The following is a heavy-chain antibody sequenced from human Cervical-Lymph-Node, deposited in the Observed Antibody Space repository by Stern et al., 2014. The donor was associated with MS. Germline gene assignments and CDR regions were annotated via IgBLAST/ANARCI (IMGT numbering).Heavy chain of an antibody. CDR3: ARDHLALFYDNSGQIAFDI. CDR2: LYNDGTT. J-gene: IGHJ3*02. CDR1: GFSVRTYY. D-gene: IGHD3-22*01. V-gene: IGHV3-66*02. Sequence: EVQLEESGGGLVQPGGSLRLSCAASGFSVRTYYMPWVRPAPGKGLEWVSALYNDGTTYYADSLKGRFTIARDSSKNTLYLQMNSLRAEDTAVYYCARDHLALFYDNSGQIAFDIWGQGTVVTVSS.